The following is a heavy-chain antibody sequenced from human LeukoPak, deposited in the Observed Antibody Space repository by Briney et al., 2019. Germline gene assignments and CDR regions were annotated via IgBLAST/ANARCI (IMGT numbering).Heavy chain of an antibody. CDR2: ITWDGGRS. D-gene: IGHD6-13*01. Sequence: GGSLRLSYAASGFSFGDYSMHWVRQTPGKGLEWVSLITWDGGRSFYADSVKGRFTISRDNSKNSLYLQMNSLRPEDTGLYYCAKDRTSWYFFDSWGQGTLVTVSS. CDR1: GFSFGDYS. J-gene: IGHJ4*02. V-gene: IGHV3-43D*03. CDR3: AKDRTSWYFFDS.